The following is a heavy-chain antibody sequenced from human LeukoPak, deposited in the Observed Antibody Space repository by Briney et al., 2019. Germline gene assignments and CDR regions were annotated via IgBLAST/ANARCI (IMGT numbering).Heavy chain of an antibody. D-gene: IGHD6-19*01. Sequence: GGSLRLSCAASGFTFDDYGMTWVRQGPGKGLEWVSAINWNGGSTGYADSVKGRFTISRDNAKNSLYLQMDSLRAEDTAMYYCARDGSGWNFDYWGQGTLVTVSS. CDR3: ARDGSGWNFDY. CDR1: GFTFDDYG. J-gene: IGHJ4*02. CDR2: INWNGGST. V-gene: IGHV3-20*04.